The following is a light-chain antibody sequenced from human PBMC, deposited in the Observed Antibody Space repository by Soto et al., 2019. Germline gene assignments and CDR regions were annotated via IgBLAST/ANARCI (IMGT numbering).Light chain of an antibody. J-gene: IGKJ3*01. V-gene: IGKV3-20*01. CDR2: GAS. CDR1: ETISSHY. CDR3: THFGDSPFT. Sequence: EIVLMQSPDTLSLSPGERATLSCRASETISSHYIAWYQQKPGQAPRLLIFGASTRATGIPDRFSGSWSGTDFTLTISRLEPEDFAVYSCTHFGDSPFTFGPGTPVDIK.